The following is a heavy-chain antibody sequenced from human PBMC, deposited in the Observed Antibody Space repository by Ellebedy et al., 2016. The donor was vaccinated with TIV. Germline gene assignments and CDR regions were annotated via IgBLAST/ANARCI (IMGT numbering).Heavy chain of an antibody. CDR3: ARDQWMGRAYYFDY. J-gene: IGHJ4*02. CDR2: IKEDGSQK. Sequence: GGSLRLSCETSGFTFRAYWVSWVRQAPGKGLEWVANIKEDGSQKDYVDSVKGRFTISRDNAKNSLYLQMNSLSDDDTATYYCARDQWMGRAYYFDYWGQGSLVTVYS. D-gene: IGHD1-26*01. V-gene: IGHV3-7*01. CDR1: GFTFRAYW.